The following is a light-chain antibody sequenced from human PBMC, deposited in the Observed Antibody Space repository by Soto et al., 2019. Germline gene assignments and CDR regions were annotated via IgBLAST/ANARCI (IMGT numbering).Light chain of an antibody. V-gene: IGKV3-20*01. J-gene: IGKJ1*01. CDR1: QSISSSY. CDR3: QQYGSSPRK. CDR2: GAP. Sequence: EIGLTQCPGTLSLSPGERATLSCRASQSISSSYLAWYQQRPGQAPRLLIYGAPSRATGITDRFSGSGSGIDFTLTISRLEPEDFAVYFCQQYGSSPRKFGQGTKVEVK.